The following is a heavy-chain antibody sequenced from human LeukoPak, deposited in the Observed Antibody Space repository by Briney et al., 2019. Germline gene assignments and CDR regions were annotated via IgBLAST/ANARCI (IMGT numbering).Heavy chain of an antibody. Sequence: SETLSLTCAVYGGSFSGYYWSWIRQPPGKGLEWIGEINHSGSTNYNPSLKSRVTISVDTSKNQFSLKLSSVTAADMAVYYCARYSRAPDIVVVPAAIPRFSYYYYYMDVWGKGTTVTISS. J-gene: IGHJ6*03. V-gene: IGHV4-34*01. D-gene: IGHD2-2*01. CDR3: ARYSRAPDIVVVPAAIPRFSYYYYYMDV. CDR2: INHSGST. CDR1: GGSFSGYY.